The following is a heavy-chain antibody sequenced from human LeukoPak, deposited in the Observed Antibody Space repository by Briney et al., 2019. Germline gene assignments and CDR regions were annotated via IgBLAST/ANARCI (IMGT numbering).Heavy chain of an antibody. CDR3: ARGPSRYCSGGSCYSPLNY. J-gene: IGHJ4*02. Sequence: ASVKVSCKASGYTFTSYAMHWVRQAPGQRLEWMGWINAGNGNTKYSQEFQGRVTITRDTSVSTAYMELSSLRSEDMAVYYCARGPSRYCSGGSCYSPLNYWGQGTLVTVSS. D-gene: IGHD2-15*01. CDR2: INAGNGNT. CDR1: GYTFTSYA. V-gene: IGHV1-3*03.